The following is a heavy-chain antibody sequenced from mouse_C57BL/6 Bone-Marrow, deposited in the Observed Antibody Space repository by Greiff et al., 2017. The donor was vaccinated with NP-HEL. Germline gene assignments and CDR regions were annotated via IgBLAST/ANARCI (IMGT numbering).Heavy chain of an antibody. V-gene: IGHV1-81*01. CDR3: ARRQLRLPWLAY. CDR2: IYPRSGNT. Sequence: QVQLQQSGAELARPGASVKLSCKASGYTFTSYGISWVKQRTGQGLEWIGEIYPRSGNTYYNEKFKGKATLTADKSSSTAYMELRSLTSEDAAVYFCARRQLRLPWLAYWGQGTPVTVSA. J-gene: IGHJ3*01. D-gene: IGHD3-2*02. CDR1: GYTFTSYG.